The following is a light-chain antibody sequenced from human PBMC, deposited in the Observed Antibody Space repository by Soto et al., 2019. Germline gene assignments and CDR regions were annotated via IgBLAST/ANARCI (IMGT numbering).Light chain of an antibody. V-gene: IGKV2D-29*01. CDR3: MQKIELTRT. CDR2: AAS. J-gene: IGKJ1*01. CDR1: QSRLQSDGNTY. Sequence: IVMTQTPLSVSVTPGEPASISCESSQSRLQSDGNTYLYWFLQKPGQPPQLXXYAASNRFSGVPDRFSGSGSGTEFTLKISRVEAEDFGVYDCMQKIELTRTFGQGTKVDIK.